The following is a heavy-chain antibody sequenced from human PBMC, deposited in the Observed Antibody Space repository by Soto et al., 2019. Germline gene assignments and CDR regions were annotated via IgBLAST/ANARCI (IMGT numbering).Heavy chain of an antibody. CDR3: ARDWLDTWWFDP. Sequence: SETRSLTCTLPCGSISSYYWSFIRHPVGKGLEWIGRIYTSGSTNYNPSLKSRVTMSVDTSKNQFSLKLSSVTAADTAVYYSARDWLDTWWFDPWGQGTLVTVSS. CDR1: CGSISSYY. D-gene: IGHD5-18*01. J-gene: IGHJ5*02. CDR2: IYTSGST. V-gene: IGHV4-4*07.